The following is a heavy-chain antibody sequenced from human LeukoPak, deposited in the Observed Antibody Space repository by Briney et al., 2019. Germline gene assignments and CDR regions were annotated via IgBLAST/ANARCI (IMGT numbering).Heavy chain of an antibody. D-gene: IGHD5/OR15-5a*01. CDR2: IYYSGST. CDR1: GGSFSGYY. J-gene: IGHJ4*02. Sequence: SETLSLTCAVYGGSFSGYYWSWIRQPPGKGLEWIGYIYYSGSTYYNPSLKSRVTISVDTSKNQFSLKLSSVTAADTAVYYCARGVRSTIFYFDYWGQGTLVTVSS. V-gene: IGHV4-34*09. CDR3: ARGVRSTIFYFDY.